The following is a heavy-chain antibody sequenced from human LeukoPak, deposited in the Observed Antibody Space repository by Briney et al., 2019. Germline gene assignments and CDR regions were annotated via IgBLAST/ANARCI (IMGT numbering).Heavy chain of an antibody. D-gene: IGHD5-18*01. CDR2: IRSKVDSYTT. V-gene: IGHV3-72*01. J-gene: IGHJ3*02. CDR3: GRVGGWNSGYDSFDI. Sequence: GGSLRLSCVVSTFTFSDPYMDWVRQVPGKGLEWVGRIRSKVDSYTTEYAASVNGRFTISRDDSKNSLYLQMKSLKIEDTALYFCGRVGGWNSGYDSFDIWGRGTMVTVSS. CDR1: TFTFSDPY.